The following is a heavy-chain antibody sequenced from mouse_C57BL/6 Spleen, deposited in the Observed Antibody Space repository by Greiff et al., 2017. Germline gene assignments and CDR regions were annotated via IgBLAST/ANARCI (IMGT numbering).Heavy chain of an antibody. J-gene: IGHJ3*01. Sequence: VQLQQPGAELVKPGASVKLSCKASGYTFTSYWMQWVKQRPGQGLEWIGEIDPSDSYTNYNQKFKGKATLTVDTSSSTAYMQLSSLTSEDSAVYYGANGPYYSTWGFAYWGQGTLVTVSA. CDR2: IDPSDSYT. V-gene: IGHV1-50*01. D-gene: IGHD2-5*01. CDR1: GYTFTSYW. CDR3: ANGPYYSTWGFAY.